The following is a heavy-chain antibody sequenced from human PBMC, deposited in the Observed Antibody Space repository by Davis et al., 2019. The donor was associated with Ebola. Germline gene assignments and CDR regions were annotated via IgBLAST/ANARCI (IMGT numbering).Heavy chain of an antibody. CDR2: INHSGST. J-gene: IGHJ5*02. D-gene: IGHD4-17*01. CDR3: AKGVGDYGWFDP. V-gene: IGHV4-34*01. CDR1: GGSFSGYY. Sequence: MPSETLSLTCAVYGGSFSGYYWSWIRQPPGKGLEWIGEINHSGSTNYNPSLKSRVTISIGTSKDQFSLRLTSVTEADTAVYYCAKGVGDYGWFDPWGQGTLVTVSA.